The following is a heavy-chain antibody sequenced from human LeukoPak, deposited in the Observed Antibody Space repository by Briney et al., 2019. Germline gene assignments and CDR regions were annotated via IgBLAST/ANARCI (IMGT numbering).Heavy chain of an antibody. Sequence: GGSLRLSCAASGFTFDDYAMHWVRQAPGKGLEWVPGISWNSGSIGYADSVKGRFTISRDNAKNSLYLQMNSLRAEDTALYYCATGSGWYVGYFDYWGQGTLVTVSS. CDR3: ATGSGWYVGYFDY. D-gene: IGHD6-19*01. CDR1: GFTFDDYA. J-gene: IGHJ4*02. CDR2: ISWNSGSI. V-gene: IGHV3-9*01.